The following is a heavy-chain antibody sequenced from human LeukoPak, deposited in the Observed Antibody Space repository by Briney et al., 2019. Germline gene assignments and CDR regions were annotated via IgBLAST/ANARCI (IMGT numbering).Heavy chain of an antibody. CDR1: GFTFSDSG. CDR3: TRYGDYPFDY. CDR2: IRSKANSYAT. V-gene: IGHV3-73*01. Sequence: GGSLRLSCAASGFTFSDSGMHWVRQASGKGLEWVGRIRSKANSYATAYAASVKGRFTISIDDSKNTAYLQMNSLKAEDTAVYYCTRYGDYPFDYWGQGTLVTVSS. J-gene: IGHJ4*02. D-gene: IGHD2-21*01.